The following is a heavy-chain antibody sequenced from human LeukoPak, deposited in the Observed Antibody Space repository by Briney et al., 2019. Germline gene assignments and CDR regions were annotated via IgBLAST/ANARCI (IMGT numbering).Heavy chain of an antibody. CDR2: INHSGST. Sequence: SETLSLTCAVYGGSFSGYYWSWIRQPPGKGLEWIGEINHSGSTNYNPSLKSRVTISVDTSKNQFSLKLSSVTAADTAVYYCAREGVVTPLDYWGQGTLVTVSS. D-gene: IGHD3-3*01. CDR1: GGSFSGYY. J-gene: IGHJ4*02. CDR3: AREGVVTPLDY. V-gene: IGHV4-34*01.